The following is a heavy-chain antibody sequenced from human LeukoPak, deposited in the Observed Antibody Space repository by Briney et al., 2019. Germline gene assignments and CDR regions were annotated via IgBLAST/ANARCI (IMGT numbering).Heavy chain of an antibody. V-gene: IGHV3-74*01. D-gene: IGHD3-3*01. CDR1: GFTFRSYW. J-gene: IGHJ4*02. CDR3: AGAPYFDFWSGYPPDY. CDR2: INSDGSTT. Sequence: GGSLRLSCAASGFTFRSYWMHWVRQAPGKGLVWVPRINSDGSTTNYADSVKGRFTISRDNAKNTLYLQMNSLRAEDTAVYYCAGAPYFDFWSGYPPDYWGQGTLVTVSS.